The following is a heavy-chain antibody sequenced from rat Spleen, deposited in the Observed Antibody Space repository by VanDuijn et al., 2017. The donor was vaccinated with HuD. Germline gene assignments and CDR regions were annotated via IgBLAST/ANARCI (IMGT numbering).Heavy chain of an antibody. CDR1: GFTFTNYD. Sequence: EVRLVESGGGLVQPGRSLKLSCAASGFTFTNYDMAWVRQAPTKGLEWIASISTGGTNTYYRGSVKGRFTISRDSAKSTLYLQMDSLRSEDTATYYCARGYVMDACGQGASVTVSS. CDR2: ISTGGTNT. CDR3: ARGYVMDA. V-gene: IGHV5-25*01. J-gene: IGHJ4*01.